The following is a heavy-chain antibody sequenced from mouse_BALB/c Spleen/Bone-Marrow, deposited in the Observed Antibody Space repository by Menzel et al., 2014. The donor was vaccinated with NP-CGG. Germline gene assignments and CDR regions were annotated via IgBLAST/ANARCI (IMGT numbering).Heavy chain of an antibody. J-gene: IGHJ4*01. V-gene: IGHV1-7*01. Sequence: QVQLQQSGAELAKPWASVKMSCKASGYNFISYWMHWVKQRPGQGLEWIGYINPSTGYTEYNQKFKDKATLTADKSSSKAYMHLSSLTSEDSAVYYCARNYDYDGGYYAMDYWGQGTSVTVSS. CDR2: INPSTGYT. CDR3: ARNYDYDGGYYAMDY. CDR1: GYNFISYW. D-gene: IGHD2-4*01.